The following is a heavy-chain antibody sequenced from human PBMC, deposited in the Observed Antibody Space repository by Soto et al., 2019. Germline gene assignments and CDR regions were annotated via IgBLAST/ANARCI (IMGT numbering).Heavy chain of an antibody. CDR3: ARGHGITIFGVGGGMDV. Sequence: LACPGSGLPLSSYGMHWVRPATGNGLEWVAVISYDGSNKYYADSVKGRFTISRDNSKNTLYLQMNSLRAEDTAVYYCARGHGITIFGVGGGMDVCGQGTTVTVSS. J-gene: IGHJ6*02. CDR2: ISYDGSNK. CDR1: GLPLSSYG. V-gene: IGHV3-30-3*01. D-gene: IGHD3-3*01.